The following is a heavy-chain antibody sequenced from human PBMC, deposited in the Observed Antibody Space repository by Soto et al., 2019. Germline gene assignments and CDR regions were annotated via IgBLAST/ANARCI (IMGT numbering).Heavy chain of an antibody. D-gene: IGHD1-26*01. J-gene: IGHJ4*02. CDR3: AGDLAKGGGSAGFDS. CDR2: INPKSGGT. Sequence: QVQLVQSGAEVKKPRASVNVSCKASGYTFTVYYMHWVRQAPGQGLEWMGWINPKSGGTMYPQKFQGRVTMTWETSISTGSMALTRMRSDDTAVYYCAGDLAKGGGSAGFDSWGQGTLVTVSS. CDR1: GYTFTVYY. V-gene: IGHV1-2*02.